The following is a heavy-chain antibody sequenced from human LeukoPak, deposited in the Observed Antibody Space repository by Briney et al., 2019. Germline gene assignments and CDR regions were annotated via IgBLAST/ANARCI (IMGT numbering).Heavy chain of an antibody. Sequence: GGSLRLSCVASGFTFSNYWMHWVRQPPGKGLVWVSRIYVDGRTTNYADSVKGRFTISRDNSKNTLYLQMNSLRAEDTAVYYCARGATRIQLWLRGDYFDYWGQGTLVTVSS. CDR1: GFTFSNYW. CDR3: ARGATRIQLWLRGDYFDY. J-gene: IGHJ4*02. V-gene: IGHV3-74*01. D-gene: IGHD5-18*01. CDR2: IYVDGRTT.